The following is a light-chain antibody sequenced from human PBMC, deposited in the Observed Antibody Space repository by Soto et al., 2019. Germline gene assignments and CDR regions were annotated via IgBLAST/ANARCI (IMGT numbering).Light chain of an antibody. CDR1: NSDVGGYDY. CDR3: SSITTSSTRV. Sequence: QSVLAQPASVSGSPGQSITISCTGSNSDVGGYDYVSWYQHHPGKAPKLIIYDVTNRPSGVSNRFSGSKSGNTASLTISGLQAEDEAYYYCSSITTSSTRVFRTGTKVPVL. CDR2: DVT. V-gene: IGLV2-14*03. J-gene: IGLJ1*01.